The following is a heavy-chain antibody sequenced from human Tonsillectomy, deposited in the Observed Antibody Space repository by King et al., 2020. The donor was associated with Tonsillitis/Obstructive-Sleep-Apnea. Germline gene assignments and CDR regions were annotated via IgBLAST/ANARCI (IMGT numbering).Heavy chain of an antibody. CDR2: INPSSGGT. D-gene: IGHD6-19*01. CDR3: AREVAGILDYFDY. V-gene: IGHV1-2*05. J-gene: IGHJ4*02. CDR1: GYTFTGYY. Sequence: VQLVESGAEVKKPGASVKVSCKASGYTFTGYYMHWVRQAPGQGLEWMGRINPSSGGTNYAQKFQGRVTMTRDTSISTAYMELSRLRSDDTVVYYCAREVAGILDYFDYWGQGTLVTVSS.